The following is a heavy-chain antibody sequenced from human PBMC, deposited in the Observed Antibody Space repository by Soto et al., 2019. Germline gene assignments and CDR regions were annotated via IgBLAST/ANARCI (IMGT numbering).Heavy chain of an antibody. V-gene: IGHV3-23*01. CDR1: GFTFTNYA. CDR3: GKGIPSHFCLSDNCHHNWFDP. CDR2: ITGGGGGRT. Sequence: GGSLRLSCAASGFTFTNYAMNWVRQAPGKGLEWVSTITGGGGGRTNYADSVRGRFTISRDNSKNTLYLQMNSLRAEDTAVYYCGKGIPSHFCLSDNCHHNWFDPWGQGTLVTVSS. D-gene: IGHD1-1*01. J-gene: IGHJ5*02.